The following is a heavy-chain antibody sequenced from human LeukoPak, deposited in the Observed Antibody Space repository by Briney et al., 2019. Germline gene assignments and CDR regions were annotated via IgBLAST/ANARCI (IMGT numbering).Heavy chain of an antibody. CDR3: ARDRLVRGVIITLFDY. CDR2: IIPIFGTA. Sequence: AASVKVSCKASGGTFSSYAISWVRQAPGQGLEWMGGIIPIFGTANYAQKFQGRVTITTDESTSTAYMELSSLRSEDTAVYYCARDRLVRGVIITLFDYWGQGTLVTVPS. J-gene: IGHJ4*02. V-gene: IGHV1-69*05. CDR1: GGTFSSYA. D-gene: IGHD3-10*01.